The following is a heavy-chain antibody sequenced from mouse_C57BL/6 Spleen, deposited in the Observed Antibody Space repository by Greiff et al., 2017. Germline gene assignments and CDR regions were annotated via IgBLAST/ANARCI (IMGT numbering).Heavy chain of an antibody. CDR2: IHPNSGST. CDR1: GYTFTSYW. V-gene: IGHV1-64*01. Sequence: QVQLQQPGAELVKPGASVKLSCKASGYTFTSYWMHWVKQRPGQGLEWIGMIHPNSGSTNYNEKFKSKATLTVDKSSSPAYMQLSSLTSEDSAVYYCAGSREGFAYWGQGTLVTVSA. J-gene: IGHJ3*01. CDR3: AGSREGFAY.